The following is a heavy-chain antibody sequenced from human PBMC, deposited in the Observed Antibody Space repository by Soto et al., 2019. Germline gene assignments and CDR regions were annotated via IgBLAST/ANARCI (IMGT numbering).Heavy chain of an antibody. V-gene: IGHV4-59*01. Sequence: QVQLQESGPGLVKPSETLSLTCTVSGGSINSYYWNWIRQPPGKGLQWIGYIHHNGRTNYNPSLKSRVTMSVDTSRNQFSLKLSSVTAADTAVYYCARARRPPYAMDVWGQGTTVTVSS. J-gene: IGHJ6*01. CDR2: IHHNGRT. CDR3: ARARRPPYAMDV. CDR1: GGSINSYY.